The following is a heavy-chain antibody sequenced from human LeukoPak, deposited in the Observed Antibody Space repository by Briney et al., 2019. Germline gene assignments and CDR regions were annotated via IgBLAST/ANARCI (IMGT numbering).Heavy chain of an antibody. V-gene: IGHV1-2*06. J-gene: IGHJ5*02. D-gene: IGHD2-2*01. CDR3: ARDFLVPAAPYNWFDP. CDR1: GYTFTGYY. Sequence: GASVKVSCKASGYTFTGYYMHWVRQAPGQGLEWMGRINPNSGGTNYAQKFQGRVTMTRDTSISTAYMELSRLRSDDTAVYYCARDFLVPAAPYNWFDPWGQGPLVTVSS. CDR2: INPNSGGT.